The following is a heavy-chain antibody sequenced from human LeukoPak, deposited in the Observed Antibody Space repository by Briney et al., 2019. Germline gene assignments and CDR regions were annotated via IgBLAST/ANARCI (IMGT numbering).Heavy chain of an antibody. D-gene: IGHD6-19*01. CDR1: GYSFTSYW. Sequence: GASLQISSQGSGYSFTSYWIGWVRPMPGKGLAWMGIIYPGDSDTRYSPSFQGQVTISADKSISTAYLQWSSLKASDTAMYYCARRPGSSGWYLWYFDLWGRGTLVTVSS. CDR3: ARRPGSSGWYLWYFDL. J-gene: IGHJ2*01. CDR2: IYPGDSDT. V-gene: IGHV5-51*01.